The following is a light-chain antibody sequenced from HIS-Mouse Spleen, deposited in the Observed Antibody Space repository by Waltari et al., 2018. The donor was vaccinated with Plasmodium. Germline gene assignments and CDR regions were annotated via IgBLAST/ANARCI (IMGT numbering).Light chain of an antibody. Sequence: SYELTQPPSVSVSPGQTARITCSGGALPKKYAYWYQQKSGQAPVRVIYEDSKRPPGIPGRFSGSSSGTMATLTISGAQVEDEADYYCYSTDSSGNHRVFGGGTKLTVL. CDR3: YSTDSSGNHRV. J-gene: IGLJ3*02. CDR1: ALPKKY. CDR2: EDS. V-gene: IGLV3-10*01.